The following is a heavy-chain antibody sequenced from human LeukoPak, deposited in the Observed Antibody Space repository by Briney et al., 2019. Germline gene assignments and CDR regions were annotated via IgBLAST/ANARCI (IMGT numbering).Heavy chain of an antibody. Sequence: GGSLTLLCTASGFTFSSYGVNWLRQSPGKGLEGLSYFSSCGSTIYYAVSVKGRLHLSRENHKNSLSVQMNSLRAEDSSVLFCARPIQRIAGAGTESDYWGQGTLVTVSS. D-gene: IGHD6-19*01. CDR3: ARPIQRIAGAGTESDY. V-gene: IGHV3-48*03. J-gene: IGHJ4*02. CDR1: GFTFSSYG. CDR2: FSSCGSTI.